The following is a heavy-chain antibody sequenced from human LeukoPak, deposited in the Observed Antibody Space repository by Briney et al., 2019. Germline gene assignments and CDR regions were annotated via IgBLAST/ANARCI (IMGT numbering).Heavy chain of an antibody. CDR3: ARVVVVTANFDY. V-gene: IGHV3-30*02. D-gene: IGHD2-21*02. CDR2: IRYDGSNK. CDR1: GFTFSSYG. Sequence: GGSLRLSCAASGFTFSSYGMHWVRQAPGKGLEWVAFIRYDGSNKYYADSVKGRFTISRDNAKNSLFLQMNSLRAEDTAVYYCARVVVVTANFDYWGQGTLVTVSS. J-gene: IGHJ4*02.